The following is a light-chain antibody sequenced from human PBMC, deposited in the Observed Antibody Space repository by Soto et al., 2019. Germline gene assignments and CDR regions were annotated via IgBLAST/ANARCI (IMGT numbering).Light chain of an antibody. Sequence: QSALTQPASVSGSPGQSITISCTGTSSDVGGYDYVSWYQQHPGKAPKLLIYDVTNRPSGVSNRFSGSKSGNTASLTISGLQAEDEADYSCTSYTSAGTLVFGGGTKVTVL. V-gene: IGLV2-14*01. J-gene: IGLJ2*01. CDR2: DVT. CDR1: SSDVGGYDY. CDR3: TSYTSAGTLV.